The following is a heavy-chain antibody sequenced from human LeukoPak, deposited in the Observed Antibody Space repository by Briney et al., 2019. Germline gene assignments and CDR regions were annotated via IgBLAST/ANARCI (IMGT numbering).Heavy chain of an antibody. Sequence: ASVKVSCKASGYTFTSYGISCVRQAPGQGLEWMGWISAYNGNTNYAQKLQGRVTMTTDTSTSTAYMELRSLRSDDTAVYYCAISHEKKTAYDIGGYWGQGTLVTVSS. CDR3: AISHEKKTAYDIGGY. CDR2: ISAYNGNT. D-gene: IGHD3-9*01. CDR1: GYTFTSYG. J-gene: IGHJ4*02. V-gene: IGHV1-18*01.